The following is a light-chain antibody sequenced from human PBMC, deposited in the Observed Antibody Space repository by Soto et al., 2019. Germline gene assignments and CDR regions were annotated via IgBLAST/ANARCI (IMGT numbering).Light chain of an antibody. CDR2: GTS. Sequence: EIVLTQSPGTLSLSPGDRATLSCRASQRVSSTYLAWFQQKPGQAPRLLIYGTSRRATGIPDRFSGSGSGTDFTLTISRLELEDFVVYYCQQYVSSPRTFGQGTKVEIK. V-gene: IGKV3-20*01. J-gene: IGKJ1*01. CDR3: QQYVSSPRT. CDR1: QRVSSTY.